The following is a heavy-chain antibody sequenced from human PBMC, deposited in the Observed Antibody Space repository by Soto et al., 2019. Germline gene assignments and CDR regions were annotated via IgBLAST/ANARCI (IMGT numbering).Heavy chain of an antibody. CDR3: ARGRFRYCGAVCPLFFDS. CDR2: IKQDGSEE. V-gene: IGHV3-7*01. Sequence: GGSLRLSCAASGFTFSSYWMSWVRQPPGKGLEWVANIKQDGSEENFVDSVRGRFTISRDNAKNSLYLQMNSLRAEDTAVYYCARGRFRYCGAVCPLFFDSWGQGTLVTVSS. CDR1: GFTFSSYW. D-gene: IGHD2-21*02. J-gene: IGHJ4*02.